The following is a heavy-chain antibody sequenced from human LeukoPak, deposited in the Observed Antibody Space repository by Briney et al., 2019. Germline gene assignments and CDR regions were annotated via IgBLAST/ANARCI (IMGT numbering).Heavy chain of an antibody. CDR2: INPNSGGT. Sequence: ASVKVSCKASGYTFTGYYMHWVRQAPGQGLEWMGWINPNSGGTNYAQKFQGRVTMTRDTSISTAYMELSRLRSDDTAVYYCARIGPGSSSSSHRWYFDYWGQGTLVTVSS. D-gene: IGHD6-13*01. J-gene: IGHJ4*02. V-gene: IGHV1-2*02. CDR1: GYTFTGYY. CDR3: ARIGPGSSSSSHRWYFDY.